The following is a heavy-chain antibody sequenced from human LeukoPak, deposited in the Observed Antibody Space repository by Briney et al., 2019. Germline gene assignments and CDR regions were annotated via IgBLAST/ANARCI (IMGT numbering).Heavy chain of an antibody. D-gene: IGHD2-2*01. CDR3: ARGLPSTSCYGCPLYYYGMDV. CDR2: INSDGSST. V-gene: IGHV3-74*01. Sequence: GGSLRLSCAASGFTFSSYWMHWVRQAPGKGLVWVSRINSDGSSTSYADSVKGRFTISRDNAKNTLYLQMNSLRAEGTAVYYCARGLPSTSCYGCPLYYYGMDVWGKGTTVTVSS. CDR1: GFTFSSYW. J-gene: IGHJ6*04.